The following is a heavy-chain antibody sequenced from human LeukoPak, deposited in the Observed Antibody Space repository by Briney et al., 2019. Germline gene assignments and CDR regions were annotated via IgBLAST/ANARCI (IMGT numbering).Heavy chain of an antibody. CDR1: GFTFSSYA. CDR3: AKDEESGYSYGYLDY. CDR2: ISGGGGST. Sequence: GGSLRLSCAASGFTFSSYAMSWVRQAPGKGLEWVSAISGGGGSTYYADSVKGRFTISRDNSKNTLYLQMNSLRAEDTAVYYCAKDEESGYSYGYLDYWGQGTLVTVSS. V-gene: IGHV3-23*01. D-gene: IGHD5-18*01. J-gene: IGHJ4*02.